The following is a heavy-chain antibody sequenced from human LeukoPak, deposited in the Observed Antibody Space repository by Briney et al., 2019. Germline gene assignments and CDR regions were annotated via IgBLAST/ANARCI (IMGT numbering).Heavy chain of an antibody. CDR1: GGSISDYH. V-gene: IGHV4-59*08. Sequence: PSETLSLTCTVSGGSISDYHWSWIRQPPGKGLEWIGYMYYTGSTNYNPSLKSRVSISVDTSKRQFSLKLRSVTAADTAVYYCARHLYCGGDCYSGRNHYYGLDVWGQGTTVTVSS. D-gene: IGHD2-21*02. J-gene: IGHJ6*02. CDR2: MYYTGST. CDR3: ARHLYCGGDCYSGRNHYYGLDV.